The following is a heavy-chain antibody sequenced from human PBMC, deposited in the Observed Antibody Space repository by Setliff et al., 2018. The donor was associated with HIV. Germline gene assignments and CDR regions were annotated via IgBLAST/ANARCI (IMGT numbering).Heavy chain of an antibody. CDR2: ISWDGGSS. CDR3: AKNLYRSPWSPLDY. CDR1: GFTFDDYA. J-gene: IGHJ4*02. Sequence: GGSLRLSCAASGFTFDDYAMHWVRQAPGKGLEWVSFISWDGGSSDYADSVKGRFTISRDNSKNTLYLQMNSLRADDTAVYYCAKNLYRSPWSPLDYWGQGTLVTVSS. D-gene: IGHD6-19*01. V-gene: IGHV3-43D*03.